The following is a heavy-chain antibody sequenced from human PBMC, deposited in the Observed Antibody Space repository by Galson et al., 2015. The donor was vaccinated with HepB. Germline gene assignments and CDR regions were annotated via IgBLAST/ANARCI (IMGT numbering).Heavy chain of an antibody. CDR1: GFTFSSYA. CDR2: ISGSGGRE. J-gene: IGHJ6*03. Sequence: SLRLSCAASGFTFSSYAMSWVRQAPGKGLEWVSGISGSGGRENYADSVKGRFTISRDNSKNTLYLQMNSLRAEDTAVYYCAKAGIATPGASSYYVDVWGKGTTFTVSS. CDR3: AKAGIATPGASSYYVDV. V-gene: IGHV3-23*01. D-gene: IGHD6-13*01.